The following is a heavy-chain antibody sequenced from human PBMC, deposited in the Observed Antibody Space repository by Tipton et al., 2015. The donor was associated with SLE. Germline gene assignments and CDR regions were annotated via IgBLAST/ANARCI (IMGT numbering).Heavy chain of an antibody. D-gene: IGHD2-2*01. Sequence: QVQLVQSGAEVKKPGSSVKVSCRASGGTFTNYALSWVRQAPGQGLEWMGRINPTTGGTKYGQKFQGRVTMTRDTSITTAYIELSGLRSDDTAVYYCAGGPSVVLGYWGQGTLVTVSS. CDR3: AGGPSVVLGY. CDR2: INPTTGGT. J-gene: IGHJ4*02. CDR1: GGTFTNYA. V-gene: IGHV1-2*06.